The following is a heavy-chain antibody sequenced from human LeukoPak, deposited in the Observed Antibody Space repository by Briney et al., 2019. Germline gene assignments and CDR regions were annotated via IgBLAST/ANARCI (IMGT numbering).Heavy chain of an antibody. CDR2: INPNSGGT. CDR1: GYAFTGYY. D-gene: IGHD3-22*01. Sequence: ASVNVSCKASGYAFTGYYMHWVRQAPGQGLEWMGRINPNSGGTNYAQKFQGRVTMTRDTSISTAYMELSRLRSDDTAVYYCARAYDLDAFDIWGQGTMVTVSS. J-gene: IGHJ3*02. V-gene: IGHV1-2*06. CDR3: ARAYDLDAFDI.